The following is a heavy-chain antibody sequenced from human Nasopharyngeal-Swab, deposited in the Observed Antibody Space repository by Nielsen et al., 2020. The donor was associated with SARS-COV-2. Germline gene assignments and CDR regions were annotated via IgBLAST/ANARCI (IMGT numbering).Heavy chain of an antibody. Sequence: VRQMPGKGLEWMGIIYPGDSDTRYSPSFQGQVTISAVKSISTAYLQWSSLKASDTAMYYCARHVTSWNDLSWFDPWGQGTLVTVSS. CDR3: ARHVTSWNDLSWFDP. D-gene: IGHD1-1*01. J-gene: IGHJ5*02. CDR2: IYPGDSDT. V-gene: IGHV5-51*01.